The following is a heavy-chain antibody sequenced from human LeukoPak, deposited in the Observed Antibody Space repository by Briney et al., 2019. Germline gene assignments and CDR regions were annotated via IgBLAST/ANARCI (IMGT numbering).Heavy chain of an antibody. CDR2: IVVGSGNT. V-gene: IGHV1-58*01. J-gene: IGHJ4*02. Sequence: ASVKVSCKTSGFTFISSAVQWVRLARGQRLEWIGWIVVGSGNTNYAQKFQERVTITWDMSTSTAYMELSSLRSEDTAVYYCAADPSYSSGYRYYFDYWGQGTLVTVSS. CDR1: GFTFISSA. D-gene: IGHD3-22*01. CDR3: AADPSYSSGYRYYFDY.